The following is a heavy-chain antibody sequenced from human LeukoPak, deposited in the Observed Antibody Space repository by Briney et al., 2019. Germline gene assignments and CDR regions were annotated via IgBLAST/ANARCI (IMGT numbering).Heavy chain of an antibody. V-gene: IGHV4-34*01. D-gene: IGHD4-11*01. J-gene: IGHJ4*02. Sequence: PSETLSLTCAVYGGSFSGYYWSWIRQPPGKGLGWIGELNHSGSTNYNPPLKSRATIPVDTTKNKFPLKRSSVTAAATAGYYFARGYSKDDHLWGYWGQGNLVTV. CDR1: GGSFSGYY. CDR3: ARGYSKDDHLWGY. CDR2: LNHSGST.